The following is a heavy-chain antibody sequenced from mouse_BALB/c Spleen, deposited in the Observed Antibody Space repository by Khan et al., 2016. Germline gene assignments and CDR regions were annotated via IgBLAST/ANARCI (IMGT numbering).Heavy chain of an antibody. D-gene: IGHD1-1*01. CDR3: ARHVTTVVADY. CDR2: ISSGGSYT. CDR1: GFTFSSYG. V-gene: IGHV5-6*01. J-gene: IGHJ2*01. Sequence: EVELVASGGDLVKPGGSLKLSCAASGFTFSSYGMSWVRQTPDKRLEWVATISSGGSYTYYPDSVKGRFTISRDNAKNTLYLQMSSLKSEDTAMYYWARHVTTVVADYWGQGTTLTVSS.